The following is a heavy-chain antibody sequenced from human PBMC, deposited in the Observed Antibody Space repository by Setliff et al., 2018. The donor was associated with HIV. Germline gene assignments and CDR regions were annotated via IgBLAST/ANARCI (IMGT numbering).Heavy chain of an antibody. J-gene: IGHJ4*02. CDR3: ARQTWEYYDTLTGYYRSPKNFDS. D-gene: IGHD3-9*01. CDR2: ISSSGNT. CDR1: GGSISSTSYY. Sequence: SETLSLTCTVSGGSISSTSYYWGWIRQPPGTGLEWIGSISSSGNTYYNPSLKSRVTISLDTSKNQFFLKLSSVTAPDTAIYYCARQTWEYYDTLTGYYRSPKNFDSWGQGTLVTVSS. V-gene: IGHV4-39*01.